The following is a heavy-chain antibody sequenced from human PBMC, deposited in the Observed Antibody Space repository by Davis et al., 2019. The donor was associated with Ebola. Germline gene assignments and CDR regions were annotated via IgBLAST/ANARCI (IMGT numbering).Heavy chain of an antibody. CDR3: ASLRRTITGMDDAFDI. D-gene: IGHD2-8*02. CDR2: IYTGDSDT. V-gene: IGHV5-51*01. J-gene: IGHJ3*02. CDR1: GNSFTSRW. Sequence: GESLKISCKDSGNSFTSRWIGWVRQMPGKGLEWMGIIYTGDSDTRYSPSFRGQVTISADKSIKTAFLQWSSLKASDTAMYYCASLRRTITGMDDAFDIWGQGTMVTVSS.